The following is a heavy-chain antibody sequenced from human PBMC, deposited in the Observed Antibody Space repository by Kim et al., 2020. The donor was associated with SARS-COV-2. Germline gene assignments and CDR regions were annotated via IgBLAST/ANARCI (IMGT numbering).Heavy chain of an antibody. CDR2: MNPNSGNT. Sequence: ASVKVSCKASGYTFTSYDINWVRQATGQGLEWMGWMNPNSGNTGYAQKFQGRVTMTRNTSISTAYMELSSLRSEDTAVYYCARGSITIFGVVIVPRTAYGMDVWGQGTTVTVSS. CDR3: ARGSITIFGVVIVPRTAYGMDV. D-gene: IGHD3-3*01. V-gene: IGHV1-8*01. CDR1: GYTFTSYD. J-gene: IGHJ6*02.